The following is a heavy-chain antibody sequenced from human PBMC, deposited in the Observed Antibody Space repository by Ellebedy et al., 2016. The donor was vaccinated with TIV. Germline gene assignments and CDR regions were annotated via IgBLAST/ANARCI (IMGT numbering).Heavy chain of an antibody. V-gene: IGHV3-7*03. J-gene: IGHJ4*01. CDR2: LSPHVDEE. CDR3: ARGGGRSSGYWRN. Sequence: PGGSLRLSCAASVFAFETDWMTWVRQAPVTELEWVSPLSPHVDEEYYVDSVKGRFTISRDNRKYSLYLQMSGLRVDDTAVYHCARGGGRSSGYWRNWGPGTLVTV. D-gene: IGHD6-19*01. CDR1: VFAFETDW.